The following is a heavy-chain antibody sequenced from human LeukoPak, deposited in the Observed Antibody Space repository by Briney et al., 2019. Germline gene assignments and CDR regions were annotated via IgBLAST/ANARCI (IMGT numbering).Heavy chain of an antibody. CDR2: ISGDGGYT. J-gene: IGHJ4*02. CDR1: GFTFSTYA. Sequence: PGGSLRLSCSASGFTFSTYAMTWVRQAPGKGLEYVSSISGDGGYTYYADFVKGRFTISRDNSNNTLYLPMNSLRAEDTAVYYCAKGLDGSGSYSPLDYWGQGTLVTVSS. D-gene: IGHD3-10*01. CDR3: AKGLDGSGSYSPLDY. V-gene: IGHV3-23*01.